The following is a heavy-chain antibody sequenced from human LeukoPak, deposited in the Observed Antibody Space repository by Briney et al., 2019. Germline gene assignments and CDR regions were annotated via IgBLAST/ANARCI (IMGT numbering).Heavy chain of an antibody. CDR1: GFTFRSYE. J-gene: IGHJ4*02. V-gene: IGHV3-48*03. Sequence: GGSLRLSCEDSGFTFRSYEMNWVRQAPGKGLEWIAYLSSSGSAFSYADSVKGRFTIARDNAKNSVYLEMNSLRADDTAVYYCARSARLMKGVVEVTALDDWGQGTLATVSS. D-gene: IGHD3-3*01. CDR2: LSSSGSAF. CDR3: ARSARLMKGVVEVTALDD.